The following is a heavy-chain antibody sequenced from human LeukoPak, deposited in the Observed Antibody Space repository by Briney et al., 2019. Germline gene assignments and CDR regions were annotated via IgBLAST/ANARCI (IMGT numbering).Heavy chain of an antibody. Sequence: GGSLRLSCAASGFTSSSYWMSWVRQAPGKGLEWVANIKQDGSEKYYVDSVKGRFTISRDNAKNSLYLQMNSLRAEDTAVYYCARDLGMVRGIIGYWGQGTLVTVSS. CDR2: IKQDGSEK. D-gene: IGHD3-10*01. CDR1: GFTSSSYW. V-gene: IGHV3-7*01. CDR3: ARDLGMVRGIIGY. J-gene: IGHJ4*02.